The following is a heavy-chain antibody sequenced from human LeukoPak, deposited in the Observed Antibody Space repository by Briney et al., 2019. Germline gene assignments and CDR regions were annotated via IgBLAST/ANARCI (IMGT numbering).Heavy chain of an antibody. CDR2: IDPSDSYT. CDR1: GYSLGSYW. V-gene: IGHV5-10-1*01. Sequence: GESLKISCKASGYSLGSYWIRWVRQMPGKGLEYMGRIDPSDSYTNFSPSFQGHVTISADKSISTAYLQWSSLKASDTAMYYCARSVSYGSGSYSLCWGQGTLVTVSS. CDR3: ARSVSYGSGSYSLC. J-gene: IGHJ4*02. D-gene: IGHD3-10*01.